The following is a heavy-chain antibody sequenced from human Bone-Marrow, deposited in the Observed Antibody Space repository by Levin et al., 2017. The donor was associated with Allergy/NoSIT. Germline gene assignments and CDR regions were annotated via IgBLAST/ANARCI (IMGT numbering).Heavy chain of an antibody. CDR3: ARTRSSSSHYHSVNDAFDI. CDR2: IYYTGRT. CDR1: GGSLDSSSNY. J-gene: IGHJ3*02. Sequence: SETLSLTCTVSGGSLDSSSNYWGWVRQSPGTGLEWISNIYYTGRTYYNPSLKGRVTISLDTSRNHFSLNLTSVTAADTAIYYCARTRSSSSHYHSVNDAFDIWGQGTRVTVSS. V-gene: IGHV4-39*07. D-gene: IGHD2-2*01.